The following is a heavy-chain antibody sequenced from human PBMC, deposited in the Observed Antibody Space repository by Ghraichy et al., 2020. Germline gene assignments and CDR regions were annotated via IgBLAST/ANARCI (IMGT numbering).Heavy chain of an antibody. Sequence: GGSLRLSCAASGFTFSDYYMSWIRQAPGKGLEWISYISSSSSDTKYADSVKGRFTISRDNAKNSLYLQMNSLRAEDTAVYYCARDREAVTGSIECDHWGQGILVTVPS. D-gene: IGHD6-19*01. CDR2: ISSSSSDT. CDR1: GFTFSDYY. J-gene: IGHJ4*02. V-gene: IGHV3-11*06. CDR3: ARDREAVTGSIECDH.